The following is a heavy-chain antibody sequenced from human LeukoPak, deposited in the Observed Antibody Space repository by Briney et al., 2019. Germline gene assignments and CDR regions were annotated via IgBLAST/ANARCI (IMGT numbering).Heavy chain of an antibody. CDR2: IIPIFGTA. V-gene: IGHV1-69*01. CDR3: ARAITMVRGVIGEDYYYGMDV. CDR1: GGTFSSYA. J-gene: IGHJ6*04. Sequence: GASVKVSCKASGGTFSSYAISWVRQAPGQGLEWMGGIIPIFGTANYAQKFQGRVTITAGESTSTAYMELSSLRSEDTAVYYCARAITMVRGVIGEDYYYGMDVWGKGTTVTVSS. D-gene: IGHD3-10*01.